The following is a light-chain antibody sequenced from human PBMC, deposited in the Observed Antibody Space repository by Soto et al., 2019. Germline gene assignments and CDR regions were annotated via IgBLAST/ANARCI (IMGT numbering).Light chain of an antibody. CDR1: SSDVGAYNY. J-gene: IGLJ3*02. V-gene: IGLV2-11*01. CDR3: CSHAGGYTWV. Sequence: QSALTQPRSVSGSPGQSVTISCTGTSSDVGAYNYVSWYQQHPGKAPKLMLYDVSKRPSGVPDRFSGSKSDNMASLTISGLQAEDEADYYCCSHAGGYTWVFGGGTKLTVL. CDR2: DVS.